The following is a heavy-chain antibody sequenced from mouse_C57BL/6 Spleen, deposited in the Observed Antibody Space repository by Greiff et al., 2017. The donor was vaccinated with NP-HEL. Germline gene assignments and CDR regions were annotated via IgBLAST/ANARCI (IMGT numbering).Heavy chain of an antibody. V-gene: IGHV1-15*01. Sequence: QVHVKQSGAELVRPGASVTLSCKASGYTFTDYEMHWVKQTPVHGLEWIGAIDPETGGTAYNQKFKGKAILTADKSSSTAYMELRSLTSEDSAVYYCTRRGNYGWYFDVWGTGTTVTVSS. CDR3: TRRGNYGWYFDV. J-gene: IGHJ1*03. D-gene: IGHD2-1*01. CDR1: GYTFTDYE. CDR2: IDPETGGT.